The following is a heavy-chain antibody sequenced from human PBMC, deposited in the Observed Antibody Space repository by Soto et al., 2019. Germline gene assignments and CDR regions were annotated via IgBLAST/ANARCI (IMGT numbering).Heavy chain of an antibody. CDR2: IYYSGST. V-gene: IGHV4-39*01. Sequence: QLQLQESGPGLVKPSETLSLTCTVSGGSISSSSYYWGWIRQPPGKGLEWIGSIYYSGSTYYNPSIKSRVTISVDTSKNQFSLKLSSVTAADTAVYYCARRQYYGSGSYYHPPDYWGQGTLVTVSS. J-gene: IGHJ4*02. CDR3: ARRQYYGSGSYYHPPDY. D-gene: IGHD3-10*01. CDR1: GGSISSSSYY.